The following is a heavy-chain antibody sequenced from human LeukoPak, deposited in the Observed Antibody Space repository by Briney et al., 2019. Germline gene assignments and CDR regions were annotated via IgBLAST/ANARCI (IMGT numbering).Heavy chain of an antibody. D-gene: IGHD2-2*01. CDR3: ALDHCSSTSCFDY. Sequence: SVKVSCKASGYTFTGYYMHWVRQAPGQGLEWMGRINPNSGGTNYAQKFQGRVTMTRDTSISTAYMELSRLRSDDTAVYYCALDHCSSTSCFDYWGQGTLVTVSS. CDR1: GYTFTGYY. V-gene: IGHV1-2*06. J-gene: IGHJ4*02. CDR2: INPNSGGT.